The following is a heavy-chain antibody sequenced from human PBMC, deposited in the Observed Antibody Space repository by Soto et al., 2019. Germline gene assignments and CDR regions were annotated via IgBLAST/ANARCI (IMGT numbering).Heavy chain of an antibody. CDR3: AIVREAMVRRDPDAYYYYGIDV. CDR2: IYYSGST. Sequence: PSVTLARTWTVSGGSISSYYWSWIRQPPGKGLEWIGYIYYSGSTNYNPSLKIRVTISVVTSKTQLFLKLRCANAAEPAVFHCAIVREAMVRRDPDAYYYYGIDVRRQGTPVPVS. J-gene: IGHJ6*02. V-gene: IGHV4-59*12. D-gene: IGHD5-18*01. CDR1: GGSISSYY.